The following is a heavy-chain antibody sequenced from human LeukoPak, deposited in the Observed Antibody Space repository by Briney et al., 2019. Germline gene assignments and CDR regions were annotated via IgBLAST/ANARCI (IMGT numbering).Heavy chain of an antibody. J-gene: IGHJ3*02. Sequence: SETLSLTCTVSGGSISSYYWSWIRQPPGKGLEWIGYIYYSGSTNYNPSLKSRVTMSVDTSKNQFSLKLSSVTAADTAVYYCARRSPAGWTPDDAFDIWGQGTMVTVSS. CDR2: IYYSGST. CDR1: GGSISSYY. D-gene: IGHD6-19*01. CDR3: ARRSPAGWTPDDAFDI. V-gene: IGHV4-59*08.